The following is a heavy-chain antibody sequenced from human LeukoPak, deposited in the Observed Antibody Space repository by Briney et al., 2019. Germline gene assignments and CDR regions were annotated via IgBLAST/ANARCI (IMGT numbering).Heavy chain of an antibody. D-gene: IGHD6-13*01. Sequence: GGSLRLSCAASGFTFSNCWMTWVRQAPGKGLEWVANINRDGSERYYVDSVKGRFTISRDNSKNTLYLQMNSLRAEDTAVYYCARNGYSSSWYRNWGQGTLVTVSS. V-gene: IGHV3-7*03. CDR2: INRDGSER. J-gene: IGHJ4*02. CDR1: GFTFSNCW. CDR3: ARNGYSSSWYRN.